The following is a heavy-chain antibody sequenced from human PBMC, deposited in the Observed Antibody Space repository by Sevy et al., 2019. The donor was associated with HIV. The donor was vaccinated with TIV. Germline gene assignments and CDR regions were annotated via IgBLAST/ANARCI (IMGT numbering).Heavy chain of an antibody. V-gene: IGHV3-15*01. CDR1: GFTFSNAW. CDR2: IKTKTDDGTT. J-gene: IGHJ4*02. Sequence: GGSLRLSCAASGFTFSNAWVSWIRQAPGKGLEWVGRIKTKTDDGTTDYAAPVKGRFTISRDDSKSTLYLKMNRLKTEDTAFYYCTTEISFSANAMNHRSDYWGQGTLVTVSS. D-gene: IGHD3-16*02. CDR3: TTEISFSANAMNHRSDY.